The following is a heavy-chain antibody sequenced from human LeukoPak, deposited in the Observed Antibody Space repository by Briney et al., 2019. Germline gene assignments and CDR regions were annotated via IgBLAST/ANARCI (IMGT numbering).Heavy chain of an antibody. CDR3: AKGGSAAAGAFDY. J-gene: IGHJ4*02. Sequence: PGGSLRLSCAASGFTVSSNYMSWVRQAPGKGLEWVSVIYSGGSTYYADSVKGRFTISRDNSKNTLYLQMNSLSAEDTAVYYCAKGGSAAAGAFDYWGQGTLVTVSS. D-gene: IGHD6-13*01. V-gene: IGHV3-53*05. CDR1: GFTVSSNY. CDR2: IYSGGST.